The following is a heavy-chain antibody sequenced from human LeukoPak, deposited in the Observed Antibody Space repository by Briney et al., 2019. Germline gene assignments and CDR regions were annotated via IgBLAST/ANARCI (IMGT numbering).Heavy chain of an antibody. CDR1: GFTFSSYA. J-gene: IGHJ4*02. V-gene: IGHV3-23*01. D-gene: IGHD3-22*01. CDR2: ISGSGGST. Sequence: GGSLRLSRAASGFTFSSYAMSWVRQAPGKGLEWVSAISGSGGSTYYADSVKGRFTFSRDNSKNTLYLQMNSLRAEDTAVYYCAKEVTRGYYYDSSGLDYWGQGTLVTVCS. CDR3: AKEVTRGYYYDSSGLDY.